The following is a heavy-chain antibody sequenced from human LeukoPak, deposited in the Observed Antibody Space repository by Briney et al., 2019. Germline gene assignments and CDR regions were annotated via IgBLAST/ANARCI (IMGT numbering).Heavy chain of an antibody. CDR2: IYYSGST. D-gene: IGHD6-19*01. J-gene: IGHJ4*02. V-gene: IGHV4-59*01. CDR1: GGSISSYY. Sequence: VTPSETLSLTCTVSGGSISSYYWSWLRQPPGKGLDWIGYIYYSGSTNYNPSLKSRVTISVDTSKNQFSLKLSSVTAADTAVYYCARVTRYSSGWYPFDYWGQGTLVTVSS. CDR3: ARVTRYSSGWYPFDY.